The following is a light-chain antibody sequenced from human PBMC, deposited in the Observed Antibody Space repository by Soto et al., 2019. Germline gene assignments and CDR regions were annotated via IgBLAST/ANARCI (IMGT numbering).Light chain of an antibody. Sequence: ESVLTQSPGTLSLSPGERATLSCRASQSVSSSYLAWYQQKPDQAPRLLIYGASSRATGIPDRFSGSGSGTDFTLTISRLEPEDFAVYYCQQYGTSPYTFGQGTKLEIK. CDR2: GAS. CDR1: QSVSSSY. CDR3: QQYGTSPYT. V-gene: IGKV3-20*01. J-gene: IGKJ2*01.